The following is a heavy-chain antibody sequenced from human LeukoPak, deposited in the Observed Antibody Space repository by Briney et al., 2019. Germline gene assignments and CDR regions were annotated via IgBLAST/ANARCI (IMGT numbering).Heavy chain of an antibody. CDR3: ARVWFGYFFQ. CDR2: ISSSSAYI. CDR1: GFTFSNYV. Sequence: GGSLRLSCAASGFTFSNYVMNWVRQAPGKGLEWVSSISSSSAYIYYADSVKGRFTASRDNAKNSLYLQMNSLRAEDTAVYYCARVWFGYFFQWGQGALVTVSS. J-gene: IGHJ4*02. D-gene: IGHD3-10*01. V-gene: IGHV3-21*04.